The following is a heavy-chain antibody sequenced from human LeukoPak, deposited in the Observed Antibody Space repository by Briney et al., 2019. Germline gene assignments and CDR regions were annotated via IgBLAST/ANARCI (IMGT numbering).Heavy chain of an antibody. D-gene: IGHD2-8*01. CDR1: GFTFSRYW. J-gene: IGHJ4*02. CDR3: ARVSCTNGVCYGFDY. Sequence: GGSLRLSCAASGFTFSRYWISWVRQAPGKGLEWVANIKQDGSEKYYVDSVRGRFTISRDNAKNSLYLQMNSLRGEDTAVYYCARVSCTNGVCYGFDYWGQGTLVTVSS. V-gene: IGHV3-7*01. CDR2: IKQDGSEK.